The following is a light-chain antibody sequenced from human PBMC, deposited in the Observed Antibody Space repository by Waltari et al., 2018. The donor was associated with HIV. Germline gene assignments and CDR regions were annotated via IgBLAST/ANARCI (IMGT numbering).Light chain of an antibody. V-gene: IGLV2-14*01. CDR2: EVT. Sequence: QSALTQPASLSGSPGPSITFSCAGSSGHGHHYNSVSWYQQHPGNAPKLIIYEVTKRPSGVSSRFSGSKSGNTASLTISGLQPDDEAHYYCSSYTSLTTLVFGGGTKVTVL. J-gene: IGLJ3*02. CDR3: SSYTSLTTLV. CDR1: SGHGHHYNS.